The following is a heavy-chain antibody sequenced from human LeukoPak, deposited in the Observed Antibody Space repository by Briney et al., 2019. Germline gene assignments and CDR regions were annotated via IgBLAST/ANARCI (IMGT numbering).Heavy chain of an antibody. CDR3: AKGNYGDYSPGDAFDI. V-gene: IGHV3-23*01. Sequence: GGSLRLSCAASGFTFSSYAMSWVRQAPGKGLEWVSAISGSDGSTYYADSVKGRFTISRDNSKNTLYLQMNSLRAEDTAVYYCAKGNYGDYSPGDAFDIWGQGTMVTVSS. J-gene: IGHJ3*02. CDR1: GFTFSSYA. D-gene: IGHD4-17*01. CDR2: ISGSDGST.